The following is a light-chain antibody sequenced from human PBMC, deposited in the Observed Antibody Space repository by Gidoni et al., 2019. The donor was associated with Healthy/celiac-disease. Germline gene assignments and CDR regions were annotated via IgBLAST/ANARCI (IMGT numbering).Light chain of an antibody. CDR3: QSADSSGTYYV. Sequence: SYELTQPPSVSVSPGQTARITCSGDALPKQYAYWYQQKPGQAPVLVIYKDSERPSGLTERFSGSSSGTTVTLTISGVQAEDEADYYCQSADSSGTYYVFGTGTKVTVL. CDR2: KDS. J-gene: IGLJ1*01. CDR1: ALPKQY. V-gene: IGLV3-25*03.